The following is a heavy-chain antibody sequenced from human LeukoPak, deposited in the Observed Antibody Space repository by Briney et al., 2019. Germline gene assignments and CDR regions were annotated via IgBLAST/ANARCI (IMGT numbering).Heavy chain of an antibody. CDR2: ISTSSSYI. V-gene: IGHV3-21*04. D-gene: IGHD3-16*02. Sequence: PGGSLRLSCAASGFTFSRNSMNWVRQAPGKGLEWVSSISTSSSYIYYADSVKGRFTISRDNAKKSLYLQMNSLRAEDTAVYYCAKTYYDYVWGSYRSIGGVTDYWGQGTLVTVSS. CDR3: AKTYYDYVWGSYRSIGGVTDY. J-gene: IGHJ4*02. CDR1: GFTFSRNS.